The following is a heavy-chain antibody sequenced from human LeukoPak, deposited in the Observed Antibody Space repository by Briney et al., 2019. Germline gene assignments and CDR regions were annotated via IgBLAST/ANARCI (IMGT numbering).Heavy chain of an antibody. CDR3: ARHRASYFDL. CDR1: GGSLSSHY. J-gene: IGHJ4*02. V-gene: IGHV4-59*11. Sequence: SETLSLTCSVSGGSLSSHYWSWMRQPPGKGLEWIGYIYYTGSTDYNPSLKSRVTISVDTSKNQVSLKMNSVTAADTAVYYCARHRASYFDLWGQGTLVTVSS. CDR2: IYYTGST.